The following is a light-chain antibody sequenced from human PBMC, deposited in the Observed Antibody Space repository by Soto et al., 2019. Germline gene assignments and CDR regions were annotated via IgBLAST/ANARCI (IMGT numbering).Light chain of an antibody. Sequence: EIVLTQSPDTLCLSPGERATLSCRASHSVTTRLAWYQQKTCQPPRLLISGATRRAAVIPGRFSGSGSETDFTLTINRLEHEDFAVYYCQQKGCPLTFGQGTKVDIK. CDR3: QQKGCPLT. J-gene: IGKJ1*01. V-gene: IGKV3-20*01. CDR1: HSVTTR. CDR2: GAT.